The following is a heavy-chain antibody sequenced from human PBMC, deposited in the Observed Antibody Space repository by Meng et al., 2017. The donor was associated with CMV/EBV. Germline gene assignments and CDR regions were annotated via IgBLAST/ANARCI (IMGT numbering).Heavy chain of an antibody. V-gene: IGHV1-58*01. CDR2: IVVGSGNT. Sequence: SETVSCKASGFTFTSSAVEWVRQARGQRLEGIGWIVVGSGNTNYAQKFQERVTITRDMSTSTAYMELSSLRSEDTAVYYCAADWHDYDFWSGSNYGMDVWGQGTTVTVSS. CDR1: GFTFTSSA. CDR3: AADWHDYDFWSGSNYGMDV. D-gene: IGHD3-3*01. J-gene: IGHJ6*02.